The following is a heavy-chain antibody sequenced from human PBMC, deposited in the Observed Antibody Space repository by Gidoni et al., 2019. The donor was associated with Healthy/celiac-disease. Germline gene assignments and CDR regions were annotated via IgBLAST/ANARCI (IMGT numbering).Heavy chain of an antibody. D-gene: IGHD3-10*01. J-gene: IGHJ4*02. CDR1: GWSFSVYY. V-gene: IGHV4-34*01. CDR2: INHSGST. Sequence: QVQLQQWGAGLLTPSETLSLTCAVYGWSFSVYYWSWIRQPPGKGLEWIGEINHSGSTNYNPSLKSRVTISVDTSKNQFSLKLSSVTAADTAVYYCARGPNQVRGVITQRFDYWGQGTLVTVSS. CDR3: ARGPNQVRGVITQRFDY.